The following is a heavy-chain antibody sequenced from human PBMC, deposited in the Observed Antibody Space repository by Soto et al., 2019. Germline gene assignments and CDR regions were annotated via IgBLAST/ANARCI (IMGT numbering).Heavy chain of an antibody. CDR2: IYQLGDT. Sequence: QVQLQESGPGLVKPSGTLSLTCAVSGDSVTNDNWWSWVRQPPGKGLEWIGAIYQLGDTRYNPSLRSRITMAIDKSNNEVSLRLNSVTAADTAVYYCARKRYLDWLLFDYWGQGTLVTVSS. V-gene: IGHV4-4*02. CDR3: ARKRYLDWLLFDY. D-gene: IGHD3-9*01. CDR1: GDSVTNDNW. J-gene: IGHJ4*02.